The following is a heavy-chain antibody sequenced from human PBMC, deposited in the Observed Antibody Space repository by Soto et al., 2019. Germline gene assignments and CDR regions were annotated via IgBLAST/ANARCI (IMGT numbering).Heavy chain of an antibody. Sequence: QVQLVQSGAEVKKPGSSVKVSCKASGGTFSSYAISWVRQAPGQGLEWMGGIIPIFGTANYAQKFQGRVTITADESTSTAYMGLSSLRSEDTAVYYCAREENGYCSGGSCYRFGFDYWGQGTLVTVSS. D-gene: IGHD2-15*01. J-gene: IGHJ4*02. CDR1: GGTFSSYA. CDR3: AREENGYCSGGSCYRFGFDY. CDR2: IIPIFGTA. V-gene: IGHV1-69*01.